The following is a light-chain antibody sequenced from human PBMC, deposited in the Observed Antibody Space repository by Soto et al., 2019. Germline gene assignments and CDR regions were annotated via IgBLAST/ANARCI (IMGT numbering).Light chain of an antibody. CDR1: QSVSSW. Sequence: DIQMTQSPSTLSASVGDRVTITCRASQSVSSWLAWYQQKPGKAPKLLIYKASSLESGVPSRFSGSESGTEFTLTISSLQPDDCATYYCQQYSGYSLTFGGGTKVEIK. CDR2: KAS. V-gene: IGKV1-5*03. CDR3: QQYSGYSLT. J-gene: IGKJ4*01.